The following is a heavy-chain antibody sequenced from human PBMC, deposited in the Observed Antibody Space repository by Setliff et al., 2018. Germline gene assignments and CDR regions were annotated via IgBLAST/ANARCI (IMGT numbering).Heavy chain of an antibody. CDR1: GGSISSSSYY. D-gene: IGHD1-1*01. Sequence: SETLSLTCTVSGGSISSSSYYWGWIRQPPGKGLEWIGSIYYSGSTYYNPSLKSRVFISLDSPNNQFSLRLVSVTPADTAVYYCARSRVLEAVYSWGQGTLVTVSS. CDR3: ARSRVLEAVYS. CDR2: IYYSGST. V-gene: IGHV4-39*07. J-gene: IGHJ5*02.